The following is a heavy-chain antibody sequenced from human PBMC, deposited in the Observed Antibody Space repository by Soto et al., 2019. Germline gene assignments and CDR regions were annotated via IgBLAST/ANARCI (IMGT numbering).Heavy chain of an antibody. Sequence: PPETLSLACTVSGGSISSSSYYWGWIRQPPGKGLEWIGSIYYSGSTYYNPSLKSRVTISVDTSKNQFSLKLSSVTAADTAVYYCARQMIQLWEPYYFDYWGQGTLVTVSS. CDR2: IYYSGST. CDR1: GGSISSSSYY. CDR3: ARQMIQLWEPYYFDY. V-gene: IGHV4-39*01. D-gene: IGHD5-18*01. J-gene: IGHJ4*02.